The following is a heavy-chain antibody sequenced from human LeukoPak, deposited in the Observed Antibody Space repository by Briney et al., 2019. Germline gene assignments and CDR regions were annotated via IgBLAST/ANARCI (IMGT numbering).Heavy chain of an antibody. CDR1: GGSISSGDYY. V-gene: IGHV4-31*03. Sequence: SETLSLTCTVSGGSISSGDYYWSWIRQHPGKGLEWIGHIHYSGSTNYNPSLKSRVTISVDTSKNQFSLKLSSVTAADTAVYYCARYKVWTHRYSSYYYYYGMDVWGQGTTVTVSS. J-gene: IGHJ6*02. D-gene: IGHD2-21*01. CDR3: ARYKVWTHRYSSYYYYYGMDV. CDR2: IHYSGST.